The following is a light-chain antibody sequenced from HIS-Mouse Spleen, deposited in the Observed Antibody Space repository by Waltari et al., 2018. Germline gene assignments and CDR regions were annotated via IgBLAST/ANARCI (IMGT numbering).Light chain of an antibody. CDR1: QSVLYSSNNKNY. J-gene: IGKJ2*01. CDR2: WAS. V-gene: IGKV4-1*01. Sequence: DIVMTQSPDSLAVSLGERATINCKSSQSVLYSSNNKNYLAWYHQKPGQPPKLLIYWASTRESWVPDRFSGSGSGTDFTLTISSLQAEDVAVYYCQQYYSTPYTFGQGTKLEIK. CDR3: QQYYSTPYT.